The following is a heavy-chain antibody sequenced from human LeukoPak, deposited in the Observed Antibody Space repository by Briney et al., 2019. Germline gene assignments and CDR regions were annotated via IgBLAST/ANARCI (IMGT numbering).Heavy chain of an antibody. CDR3: AKSPRSYDAFDI. CDR1: GLTFSNYG. V-gene: IGHV3-23*01. CDR2: ISGSGGST. Sequence: PGGSLRLSCAVSGLTFSNYGMSWVRQAPGKGLEWVSVISGSGGSTDYADSVKGRFTISRDNSKNTLYLQMNSLRAEDTAVYYCAKSPRSYDAFDIWGQGTMVTVSS. J-gene: IGHJ3*02.